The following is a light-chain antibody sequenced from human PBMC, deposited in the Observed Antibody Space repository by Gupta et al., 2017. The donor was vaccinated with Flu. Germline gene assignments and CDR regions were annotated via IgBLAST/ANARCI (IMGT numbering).Light chain of an antibody. Sequence: VSPGQTASITCSGDKLGDKYACWYQQKPGQSPVLVIYQDSKRPSGIPERFSRSNAGNTATLTISGTQAMDEADYYCQAWDSFWVFGGGTKLTVL. CDR2: QDS. CDR3: QAWDSFWV. V-gene: IGLV3-1*01. J-gene: IGLJ3*02. CDR1: KLGDKY.